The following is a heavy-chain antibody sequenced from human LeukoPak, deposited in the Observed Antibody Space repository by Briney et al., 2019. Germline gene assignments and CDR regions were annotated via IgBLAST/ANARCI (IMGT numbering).Heavy chain of an antibody. V-gene: IGHV3-66*02. CDR1: GFTVSSNY. CDR2: IYSGGST. CDR3: ARDHYFDY. Sequence: GGSLRLFCAASGFTVSSNYMSWVRQAPGKGLEWVSVIYSGGSTYYADSVKGRFTISRDNSKNTVHLQMNSLRGDDTAVYYCARDHYFDYWGQGTLVTVSS. J-gene: IGHJ4*02.